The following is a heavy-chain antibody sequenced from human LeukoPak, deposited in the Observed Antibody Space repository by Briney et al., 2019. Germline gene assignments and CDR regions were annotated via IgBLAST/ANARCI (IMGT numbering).Heavy chain of an antibody. J-gene: IGHJ4*02. CDR3: ARRDSSSWYWDY. D-gene: IGHD6-13*01. Sequence: PSETLSLTCAVSGYSISTSNWWAWIRQPPGKGLEWIGYIYYSGSTYYNPSLKSRVTMSVDTSKNQFSLKLSSVTAVVTAVYYCARRDSSSWYWDYWGQGTLVTVSS. CDR1: GYSISTSNW. CDR2: IYYSGST. V-gene: IGHV4-28*01.